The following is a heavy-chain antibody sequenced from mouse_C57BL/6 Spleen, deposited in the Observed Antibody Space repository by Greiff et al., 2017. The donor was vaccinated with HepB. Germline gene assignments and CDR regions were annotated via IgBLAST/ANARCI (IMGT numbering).Heavy chain of an antibody. V-gene: IGHV1-80*01. CDR2: IYPGDGDT. CDR1: GYAFSSYW. J-gene: IGHJ3*01. CDR3: ARALYYDYDAFAY. D-gene: IGHD2-4*01. Sequence: QVQLQQSGAELVKPGASVKISCKASGYAFSSYWMNWVKQRPGKGLEWIGQIYPGDGDTNYNGKFKGKATLTADKSSGTAYMQLSSLTSEDSAVYFCARALYYDYDAFAYWGQGTLVTVSA.